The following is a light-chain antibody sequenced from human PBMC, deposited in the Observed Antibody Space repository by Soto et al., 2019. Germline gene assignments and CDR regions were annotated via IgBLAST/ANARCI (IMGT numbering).Light chain of an antibody. CDR1: RSVSSS. CDR3: QQYDNWPSCT. Sequence: EIVLTQSPDTLSLSPGERATLSCRSSRSVSSSLAWFQQKPGRAPRLLVYGASTRATGIPARFSGSGSGTEFTLTISSLQSEDFAVYFCQQYDNWPSCTFGQGTKVDIK. J-gene: IGKJ1*01. CDR2: GAS. V-gene: IGKV3-15*01.